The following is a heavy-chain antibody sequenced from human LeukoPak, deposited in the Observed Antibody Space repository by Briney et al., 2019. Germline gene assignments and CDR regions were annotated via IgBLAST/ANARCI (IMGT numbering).Heavy chain of an antibody. CDR2: IYYSGST. D-gene: IGHD3-22*01. Sequence: SQTLSLTCTVSGGSISSGGYYWSWIRQHPGKGLEWIGYIYYSGSTYYNPSLKSRVTISVDTSKNQFSLKLSSVTAADTAVYYCARCRVRGHRYYYDSSGYSRDAFDIWGQGTMVTVSS. J-gene: IGHJ3*02. CDR1: GGSISSGGYY. V-gene: IGHV4-31*03. CDR3: ARCRVRGHRYYYDSSGYSRDAFDI.